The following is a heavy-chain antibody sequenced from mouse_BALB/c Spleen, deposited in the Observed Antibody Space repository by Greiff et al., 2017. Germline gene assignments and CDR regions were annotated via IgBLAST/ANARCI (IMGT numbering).Heavy chain of an antibody. CDR2: IDPENGNT. CDR1: GFTIKDYY. Sequence: EVQLQQSGAELVRPGALVTLSCKASGFTIKDYYMHWVKQRPEQGLEWIGWIDPENGNTIYDPKFQGKASITADTSSNTSYLQLSSLTSEDTAVYYCARGVHGNDGWGQGTLVTVSA. V-gene: IGHV14-1*02. J-gene: IGHJ3*01. D-gene: IGHD2-2*01. CDR3: ARGVHGNDG.